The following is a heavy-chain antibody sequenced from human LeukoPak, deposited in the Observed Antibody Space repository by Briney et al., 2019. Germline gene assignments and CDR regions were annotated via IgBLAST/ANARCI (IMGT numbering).Heavy chain of an antibody. CDR3: AREGPITIFGVVTGAFDI. Sequence: GGSLRLSCAASGFTFSSYGMHWVRQAPGKGLEWVAFIRYDGSNKYYADSVKGRLTISRDNSKNTLYLQMNSLRAEDTAVYYCAREGPITIFGVVTGAFDIWGQGTMVTVSS. V-gene: IGHV3-30*02. D-gene: IGHD3-3*01. J-gene: IGHJ3*02. CDR2: IRYDGSNK. CDR1: GFTFSSYG.